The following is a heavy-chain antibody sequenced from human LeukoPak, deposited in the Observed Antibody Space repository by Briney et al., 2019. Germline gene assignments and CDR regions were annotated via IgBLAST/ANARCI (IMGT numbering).Heavy chain of an antibody. CDR2: IYYSGST. J-gene: IGHJ6*03. D-gene: IGHD3-10*01. CDR3: ARGVYYGSGSYYRARWYYMDV. V-gene: IGHV4-59*01. CDR1: GGSISSYY. Sequence: SETLSLTCTVSGGSISSYYWSWIRQPPGQGLEWIGYIYYSGSTNYNPSLKSRVTISVDTSKNQFSLKLSSVTAADTAVYYCARGVYYGSGSYYRARWYYMDVWGKGTTVTVSS.